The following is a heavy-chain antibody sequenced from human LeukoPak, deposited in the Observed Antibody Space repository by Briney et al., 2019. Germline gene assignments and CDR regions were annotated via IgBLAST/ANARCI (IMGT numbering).Heavy chain of an antibody. V-gene: IGHV4-39*01. CDR1: GDSISSTNYY. CDR2: IYYSGST. Sequence: SETLSLTCTVSGDSISSTNYYWGWIRQPPGKGLEWIGSIYYSGSTYYNPSLKSRVTISVDTSKNQFSLKLSSVTAADTAVYYCARHRADWYFDLWGRGTLVTVSS. CDR3: ARHRADWYFDL. J-gene: IGHJ2*01. D-gene: IGHD5-24*01.